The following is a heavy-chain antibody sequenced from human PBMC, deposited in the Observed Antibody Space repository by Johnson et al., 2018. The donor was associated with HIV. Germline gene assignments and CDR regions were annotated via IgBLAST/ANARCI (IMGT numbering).Heavy chain of an antibody. D-gene: IGHD3/OR15-3a*01. CDR1: GFTFSSYG. CDR2: ISGSGTST. Sequence: EVQLVESGGGVVQPGRSLRLSCAASGFTFSSYGMTWVRQAPGKGLEWVSGISGSGTSTYYADSVKGRFTIFRDNSRNTLYLQMNSLRVDDTAVYYCAKGPAAVFGLVADIWGQGTMVTVSS. CDR3: AKGPAAVFGLVADI. J-gene: IGHJ3*02. V-gene: IGHV3-23*04.